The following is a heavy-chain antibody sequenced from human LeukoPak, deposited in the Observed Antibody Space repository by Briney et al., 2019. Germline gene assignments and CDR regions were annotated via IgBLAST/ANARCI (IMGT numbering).Heavy chain of an antibody. CDR2: IIPIFGTA. CDR3: ARGFSSQYYYYMDV. D-gene: IGHD6-6*01. J-gene: IGHJ6*03. CDR1: GGTFSSYA. V-gene: IGHV1-69*13. Sequence: GASVKVSCKASGGTFSSYAISWVRQAPGQGLEWMGGIIPIFGTANYAQKFQGRVTITADESTSTAYMELSSLRSEDTAVYYCARGFSSQYYYYMDVWGKGTTVTVSS.